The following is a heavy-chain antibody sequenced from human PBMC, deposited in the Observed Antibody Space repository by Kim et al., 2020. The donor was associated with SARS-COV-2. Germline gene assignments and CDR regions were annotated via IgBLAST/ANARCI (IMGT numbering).Heavy chain of an antibody. D-gene: IGHD6-6*01. V-gene: IGHV3-7*01. CDR2: IKQDGSEK. CDR3: ARDVIAARPDRFDP. Sequence: GGSLRLSCAASGFTFSSYWMSWVRQAPGKGLEWVANIKQDGSEKYYVDSVKGRFTISRDNAKNSLYLQMNSLRAEDTAVYYCARDVIAARPDRFDPWGQGTLVTVSS. J-gene: IGHJ5*02. CDR1: GFTFSSYW.